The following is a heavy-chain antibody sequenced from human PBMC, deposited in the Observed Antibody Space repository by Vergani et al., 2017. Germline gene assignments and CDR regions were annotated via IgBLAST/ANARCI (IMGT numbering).Heavy chain of an antibody. CDR2: ISWNSGSI. CDR1: GFTFSSYG. CDR3: ARLPYDSSGYYSDDI. V-gene: IGHV3-9*01. Sequence: VQLVESGGGVVQPGGSLRLSCAASGFTFSSYGMHWVRQAPGKGLEWVSGISWNSGSIGYADSVKGRFTIFRDNAKNSLYLQMNSLRAEDTAVYYCARLPYDSSGYYSDDIWGQGTMVTVSS. J-gene: IGHJ3*02. D-gene: IGHD3-22*01.